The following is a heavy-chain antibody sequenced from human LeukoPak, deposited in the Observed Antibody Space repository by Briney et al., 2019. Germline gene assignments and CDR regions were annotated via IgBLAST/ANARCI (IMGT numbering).Heavy chain of an antibody. CDR3: ARLFQRNELNYYDSSGYSLGY. V-gene: IGHV1-24*01. Sequence: PWASVKVSCKVSGYTLTELSMHWVRQAPGKGLEWMGGFDPEDGETIYAQKFQGRVTMTEDTSTDTAYMELSSLRSEDTAVYYCARLFQRNELNYYDSSGYSLGYWGQGTLVTVSS. J-gene: IGHJ4*02. CDR2: FDPEDGET. CDR1: GYTLTELS. D-gene: IGHD3-22*01.